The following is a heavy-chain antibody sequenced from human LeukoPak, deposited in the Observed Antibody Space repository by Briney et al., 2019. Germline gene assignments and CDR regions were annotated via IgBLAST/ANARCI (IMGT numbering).Heavy chain of an antibody. J-gene: IGHJ4*02. CDR2: ISGSGGST. D-gene: IGHD2-15*01. CDR1: GFTFSSYA. Sequence: GGSLRLSCAASGFTFSSYAMSWVRQAPGKGLEWVSAISGSGGSTYYADSVRGRFTISRDNAKNTLYLQMNSPRAEDTAVYYCAREMQVGDYFDYWGQGTLVTVSS. V-gene: IGHV3-23*01. CDR3: AREMQVGDYFDY.